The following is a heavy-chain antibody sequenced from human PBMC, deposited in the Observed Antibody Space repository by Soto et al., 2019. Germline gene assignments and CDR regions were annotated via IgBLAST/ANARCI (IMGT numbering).Heavy chain of an antibody. V-gene: IGHV1-8*01. CDR3: ARVEVVAATGYYYYYYGMDV. J-gene: IGHJ6*02. D-gene: IGHD2-15*01. Sequence: ASVKVSCKASGYTFTSYDINWVRQATGQGLEWMGWMNPNSGNTGYAQKFQGRVTMTRNTSISTAYMELSSLSSEDTAVYYCARVEVVAATGYYYYYYGMDVWGQGTTVTVSS. CDR2: MNPNSGNT. CDR1: GYTFTSYD.